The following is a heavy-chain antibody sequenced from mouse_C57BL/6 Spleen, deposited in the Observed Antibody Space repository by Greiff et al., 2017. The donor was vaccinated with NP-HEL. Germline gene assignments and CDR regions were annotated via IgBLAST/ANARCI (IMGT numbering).Heavy chain of an antibody. J-gene: IGHJ2*01. Sequence: VQLQQSGPELVKPGASVKISCKASGYAFSSSWMNWVKQRPGKGLEWIGRIYPGDGDTNYNGKFKGKATLTADKSSSTAYMQLSSLTSEDSAVYFCARSYFDFDYWGQGTTLTVSS. CDR1: GYAFSSSW. V-gene: IGHV1-82*01. CDR2: IYPGDGDT. CDR3: ARSYFDFDY. D-gene: IGHD2-10*01.